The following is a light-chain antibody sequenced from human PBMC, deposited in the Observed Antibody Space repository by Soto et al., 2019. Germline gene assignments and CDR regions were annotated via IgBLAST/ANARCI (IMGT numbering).Light chain of an antibody. CDR2: AAS. CDR1: RAVSGY. V-gene: IGKV1-39*01. CDR3: QQANSFLAIT. Sequence: DIQMTQSPPSLSASVGDRVTLTCRASRAVSGYLNWYQQKPGKAPKLLIYAASSLQSGVPSRFTGSGSGTDFTLTISSLQPEDFATYYCQQANSFLAITFGQGTRLEIK. J-gene: IGKJ5*01.